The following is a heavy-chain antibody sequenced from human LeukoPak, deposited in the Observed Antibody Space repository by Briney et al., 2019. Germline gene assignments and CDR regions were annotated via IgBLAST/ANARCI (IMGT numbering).Heavy chain of an antibody. D-gene: IGHD3-10*01. J-gene: IGHJ6*03. V-gene: IGHV1-69*13. CDR3: ATHPMVRGVTGYMDV. CDR1: GYTFTSYG. CDR2: IIPIFGTA. Sequence: ASVKVSCKASGYTFTSYGISWVRQAPGQGLECMGGIIPIFGTANYAQKFQGRVTITADESTSTAYMELSSLRSEDTAVYYCATHPMVRGVTGYMDVWGKGTTVTISS.